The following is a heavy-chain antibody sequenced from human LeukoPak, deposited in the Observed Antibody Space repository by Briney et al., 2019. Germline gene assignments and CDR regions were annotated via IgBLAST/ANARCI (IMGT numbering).Heavy chain of an antibody. CDR3: ARDEGSGWYNY. CDR2: MHTSGST. CDR1: GGSISSSSYY. D-gene: IGHD6-19*01. V-gene: IGHV4-61*02. J-gene: IGHJ4*02. Sequence: SETLSLTCTVSGGSISSSSYYWSWIRQAAGKGLEWIGRMHTSGSTNYRPSLKSRITISVDRSKNHFSLKLSSVTDADTAVYYCARDEGSGWYNYWGQGTLVTVSS.